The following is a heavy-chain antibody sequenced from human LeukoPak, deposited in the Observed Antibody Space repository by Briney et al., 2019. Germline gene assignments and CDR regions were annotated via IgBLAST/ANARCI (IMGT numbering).Heavy chain of an antibody. CDR2: IYPGDSDT. CDR1: GYRFSSYW. D-gene: IGHD1-1*01. Sequence: GESLKISCKGSGYRFSSYWIGWVRQMPGKGLEWMGIIYPGDSDTSYSPSFQGQVTISADKSISTAYLQWSSLKASDTAMYYCARTDRTEDPLDYWGQGTLVTVSS. V-gene: IGHV5-51*06. J-gene: IGHJ4*02. CDR3: ARTDRTEDPLDY.